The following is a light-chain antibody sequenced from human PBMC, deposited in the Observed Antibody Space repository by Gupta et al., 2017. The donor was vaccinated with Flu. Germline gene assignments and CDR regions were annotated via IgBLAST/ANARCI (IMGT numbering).Light chain of an antibody. CDR3: CSYTGRSPVV. J-gene: IGLJ2*01. CDR2: EGS. V-gene: IGLV2-23*01. CDR1: SSDIGTYNL. Sequence: QSALTQPAAVSGSLGQSITVSCTGTSSDIGTYNLVFWYQQHPGEAPRLLIFEGSQRPSGISTRFSGSKSGNTASLTISALQSDDEATYYCCSYTGRSPVVFGGGTTVTVL.